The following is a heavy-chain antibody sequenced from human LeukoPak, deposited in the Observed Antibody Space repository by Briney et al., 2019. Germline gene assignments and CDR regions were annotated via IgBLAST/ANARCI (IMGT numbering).Heavy chain of an antibody. Sequence: PGGSLRLSCAAPGFTFSDYYMSWIRQAPGKGLEWVSYISSSGSTIYYADSVKGRFTISRDNVKNSLYLQMNSLRAGDTAVYYCARTPGPGVGYCSGGSCYDYWGQGTLVTVSS. CDR1: GFTFSDYY. V-gene: IGHV3-11*04. CDR3: ARTPGPGVGYCSGGSCYDY. J-gene: IGHJ4*02. D-gene: IGHD2-15*01. CDR2: ISSSGSTI.